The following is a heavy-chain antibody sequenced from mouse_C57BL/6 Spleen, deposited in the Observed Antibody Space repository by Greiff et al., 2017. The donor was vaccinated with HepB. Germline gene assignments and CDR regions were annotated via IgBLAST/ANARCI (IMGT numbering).Heavy chain of an antibody. Sequence: VQRVESGAELVRPGTSVKVSCKASGYAFTNYLIEWVKQRPGQGLEWIGVINPGSGGTNYNEKFKGKATLTADKSSSTAYMQLSSLTSEDSAVYFCARDYYGSSYVEYFDYWGQGTTLTVSS. CDR3: ARDYYGSSYVEYFDY. CDR1: GYAFTNYL. CDR2: INPGSGGT. J-gene: IGHJ2*01. D-gene: IGHD1-1*01. V-gene: IGHV1-54*01.